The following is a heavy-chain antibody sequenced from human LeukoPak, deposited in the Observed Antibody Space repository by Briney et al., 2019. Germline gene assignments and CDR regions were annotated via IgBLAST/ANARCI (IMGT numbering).Heavy chain of an antibody. V-gene: IGHV4-59*12. Sequence: SETLSLTCTVSGGSISSYYWSWVRQPPGKGLEWIGYIYYSGSTNYNPSLKSRVTISVDTSKNQFSLKLSSVTAADTAVYYCARGRRSGSYPFDCWGQGTLVTVSS. CDR1: GGSISSYY. CDR2: IYYSGST. CDR3: ARGRRSGSYPFDC. D-gene: IGHD1-26*01. J-gene: IGHJ4*02.